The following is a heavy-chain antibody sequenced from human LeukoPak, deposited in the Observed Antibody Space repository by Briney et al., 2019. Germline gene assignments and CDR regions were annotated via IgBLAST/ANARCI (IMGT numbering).Heavy chain of an antibody. CDR1: GYTFTSYD. CDR2: INPNSGGT. Sequence: ASVKVSCKASGYTFTSYDINWVRQAPGQGLEWMGWINPNSGGTNYAQKFQGRVTMTRDTSISTAYMELSRLRSDDTAVYYCARDLDEWLTGDYWGQGTLVTVSS. V-gene: IGHV1-2*02. J-gene: IGHJ4*02. CDR3: ARDLDEWLTGDY. D-gene: IGHD5-12*01.